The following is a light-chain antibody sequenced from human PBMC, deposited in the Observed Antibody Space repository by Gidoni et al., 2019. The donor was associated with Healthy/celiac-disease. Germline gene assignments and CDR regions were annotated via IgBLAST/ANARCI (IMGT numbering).Light chain of an antibody. J-gene: IGKJ4*01. CDR3: QQRSNWPGLT. V-gene: IGKV3-11*01. CDR1: QSVSSN. CDR2: DAS. Sequence: EIVLTQSPATLSLSPGERATLSCRASQSVSSNLAWYQQKPGQAPSLLIYDASNRSTGIPARFSGSGSGTDFTLTISSLEPEDFAVYYCQQRSNWPGLTFGGGTKVEIK.